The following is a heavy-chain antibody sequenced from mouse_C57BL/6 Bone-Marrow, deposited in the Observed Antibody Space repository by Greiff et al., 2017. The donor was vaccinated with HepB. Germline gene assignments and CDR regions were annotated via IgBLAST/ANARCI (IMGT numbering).Heavy chain of an antibody. J-gene: IGHJ1*03. CDR2: IFPGSGST. D-gene: IGHD1-1*01. V-gene: IGHV1-75*01. CDR3: ARRAYYYGSSDEYFDV. CDR1: GYTFTDYY. Sequence: QVQLQQSGPELVKPGASVKISCKASGYTFTDYYINWVKQRPGQGLEWIGWIFPGSGSTYYNEKFKGKATLTVDKSSSTAYMLLSSLTSEDSAVYFSARRAYYYGSSDEYFDVWGTGTTVTVSS.